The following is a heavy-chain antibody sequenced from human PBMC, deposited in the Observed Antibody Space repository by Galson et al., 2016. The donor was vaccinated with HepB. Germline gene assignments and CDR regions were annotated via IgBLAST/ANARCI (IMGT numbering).Heavy chain of an antibody. V-gene: IGHV3-23*01. CDR3: AKCLFQDYYDTSTLFQF. CDR1: GFPFSDYA. J-gene: IGHJ1*01. Sequence: SLRLSCAASGFPFSDYAMTWIRQAPGKGLEWVSAISGNGGSTYYADSVKGRFTISRDNSKSTLYLQVNRLRAEDTAVYYCAKCLFQDYYDTSTLFQFWGRGTLVSVSS. D-gene: IGHD3-22*01. CDR2: ISGNGGST.